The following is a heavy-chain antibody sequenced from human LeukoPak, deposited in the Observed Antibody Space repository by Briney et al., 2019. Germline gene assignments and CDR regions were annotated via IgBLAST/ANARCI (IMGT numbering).Heavy chain of an antibody. CDR2: IFSHGET. CDR3: AREPPAVSINTYA. Sequence: AGGSLRLSCAASGFTVGNNYMNWVRQAPGKGLEWVSLIFSHGETSYADSVKGRFTISRDNSKNTLYLQMNGLRVEDTAVYYCAREPPAVSINTYAWGQGTLVTVSS. J-gene: IGHJ4*02. V-gene: IGHV3-66*01. D-gene: IGHD2-8*01. CDR1: GFTVGNNY.